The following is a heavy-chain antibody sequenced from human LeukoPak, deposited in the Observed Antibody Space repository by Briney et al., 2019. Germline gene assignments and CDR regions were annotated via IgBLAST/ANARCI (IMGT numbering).Heavy chain of an antibody. V-gene: IGHV3-23*01. Sequence: PGGSLRLSCAASGFTFSSYAMSWVRQAPGKGLEWVSAISGSGGSTYYADSVKGRFTIPRDNSKNTLYLQMNSLRAEDTAVYYCAKEQFIVVVTAILDYWGQGTLVTVSS. CDR3: AKEQFIVVVTAILDY. CDR2: ISGSGGST. J-gene: IGHJ4*02. D-gene: IGHD2-21*02. CDR1: GFTFSSYA.